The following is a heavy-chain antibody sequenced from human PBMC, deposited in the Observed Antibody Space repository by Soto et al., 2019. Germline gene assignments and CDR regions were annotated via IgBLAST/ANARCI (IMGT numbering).Heavy chain of an antibody. V-gene: IGHV1-18*04. D-gene: IGHD3-3*01. CDR2: ISAYNGNT. CDR1: GYTFTSYG. CDR3: AREKGDSWSGYHPGVGMDV. Sequence: GASVKVSCKASGYTFTSYGISWVRQAPGQGLEWMGWISAYNGNTNYAQKLQGRVTMTTDTSTSTAYMELRSLRSDDTAVYYCAREKGDSWSGYHPGVGMDVWGQGTTVTVSS. J-gene: IGHJ6*02.